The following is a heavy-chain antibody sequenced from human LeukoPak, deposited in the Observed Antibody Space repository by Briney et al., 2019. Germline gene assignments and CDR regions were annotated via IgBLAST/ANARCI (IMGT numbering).Heavy chain of an antibody. CDR2: IHYSGST. J-gene: IGHJ4*02. Sequence: SETLSLTCTVSGGSISSYFWSWIRQPPGKGLEWIGYIHYSGSTNYNPSVKSRVTISVDSSKNQFSLRLSSVTAADTAMYFCAMFGGRLDYFDYWGQGTLVTVSS. CDR3: AMFGGRLDYFDY. V-gene: IGHV4-59*01. D-gene: IGHD3-3*01. CDR1: GGSISSYF.